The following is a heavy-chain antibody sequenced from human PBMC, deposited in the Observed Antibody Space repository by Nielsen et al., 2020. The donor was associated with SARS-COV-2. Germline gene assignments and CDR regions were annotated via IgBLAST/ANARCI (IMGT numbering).Heavy chain of an antibody. D-gene: IGHD6-19*01. Sequence: GGSLRLSCAASGFTFSDYYMSWVRQAPGKGLEWVSLIGPSGTSTYYADSVKGRFTISRDNSKKTLYLQMNSLRAEDTAAYYCAKDKSDSVAGFDAFDIWGQGTMVTVSS. CDR2: IGPSGTST. CDR3: AKDKSDSVAGFDAFDI. CDR1: GFTFSDYY. J-gene: IGHJ3*02. V-gene: IGHV3-23*01.